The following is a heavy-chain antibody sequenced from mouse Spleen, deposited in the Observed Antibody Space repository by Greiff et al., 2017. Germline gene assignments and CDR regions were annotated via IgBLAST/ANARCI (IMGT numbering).Heavy chain of an antibody. J-gene: IGHJ4*01. CDR3: ARYSYYSYDENYAMDY. V-gene: IGHV1-55*01. CDR2: IYPGSGST. Sequence: VQLQQPGAELVKPGASVKMSCKASGYTFTSYWITWVKQRPGQGLEWIGDIYPGSGSTNYNEKFKSKATLTVDTSSSTAYMQLSSLTSEDSAVYYCARYSYYSYDENYAMDYWGQGTSVTVSS. CDR1: GYTFTSYW. D-gene: IGHD2-12*01.